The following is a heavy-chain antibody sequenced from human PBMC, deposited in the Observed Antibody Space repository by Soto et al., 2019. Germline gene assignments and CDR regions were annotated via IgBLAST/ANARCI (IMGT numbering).Heavy chain of an antibody. J-gene: IGHJ4*02. CDR3: ARGRTTRYGSGSYYIDY. CDR2: INHSGST. CDR1: GGSFSGYY. D-gene: IGHD3-10*01. Sequence: SETLSLTCAVYGGSFSGYYWSWIRQPPGKGLEWIGEINHSGSTNYNPSLKSRVTISVDTSKNQFSLKLSSVTAADTAVYYCARGRTTRYGSGSYYIDYWGQGTLVTVSS. V-gene: IGHV4-34*01.